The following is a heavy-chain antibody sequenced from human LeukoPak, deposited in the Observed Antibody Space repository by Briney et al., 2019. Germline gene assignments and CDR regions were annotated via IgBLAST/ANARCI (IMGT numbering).Heavy chain of an antibody. V-gene: IGHV4-4*07. Sequence: PSETLSLTCTVSGGYISSYYWSWIRQPAGKGLEWIGRIYSSGSTNYNPSLKSRVTMSVDTSKNQFSLNLTSVTAADTAVYYCARAMSIAARLQTIFDYWGQGTLVTVSS. J-gene: IGHJ4*02. CDR3: ARAMSIAARLQTIFDY. CDR1: GGYISSYY. CDR2: IYSSGST. D-gene: IGHD6-6*01.